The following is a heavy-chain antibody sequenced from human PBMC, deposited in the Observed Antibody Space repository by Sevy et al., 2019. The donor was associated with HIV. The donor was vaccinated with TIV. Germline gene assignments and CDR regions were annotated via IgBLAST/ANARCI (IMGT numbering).Heavy chain of an antibody. V-gene: IGHV3-30-3*01. D-gene: IGHD1-26*01. CDR1: GFTFSSYA. Sequence: GRSLRLSCAASGFTFSSYAMHWVRQAPGKGLEWVAVISYDGSNKYDADSVKGRFTISRDNSKNTLYLQMNSLRAEDTAVYYSTRDTVGATDYWGQGTQVTVSS. J-gene: IGHJ4*02. CDR2: ISYDGSNK. CDR3: TRDTVGATDY.